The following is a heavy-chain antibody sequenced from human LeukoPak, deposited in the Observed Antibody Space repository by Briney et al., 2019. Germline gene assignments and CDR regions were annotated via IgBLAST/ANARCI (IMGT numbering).Heavy chain of an antibody. J-gene: IGHJ4*02. Sequence: PGGSLRPSCAASGFTFSSYAMHWVRQAPGKGLEWVAVISYDGSNKYYADSVKGRFTISRDNSKNTLYLQMNSLRAEDTAVYYCARAGKVVVVAVGPAPLDYWGQGTLVTVSS. D-gene: IGHD2-15*01. CDR3: ARAGKVVVVAVGPAPLDY. V-gene: IGHV3-30*04. CDR2: ISYDGSNK. CDR1: GFTFSSYA.